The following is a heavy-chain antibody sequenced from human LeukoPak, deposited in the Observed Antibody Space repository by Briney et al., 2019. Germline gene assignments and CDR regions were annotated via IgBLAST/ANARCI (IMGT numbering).Heavy chain of an antibody. V-gene: IGHV4-38-2*02. Sequence: SETLSLTCTVSGYSISSSYYWGWIRQPPGKGLEWTGSIDHSGSTYYNPSLKSRITISVDTSKNQFSLNVTSVTAADTAVYYCATNTGTVFDYWGQGALVTVSS. CDR1: GYSISSSYY. CDR2: IDHSGST. D-gene: IGHD7-27*01. J-gene: IGHJ4*02. CDR3: ATNTGTVFDY.